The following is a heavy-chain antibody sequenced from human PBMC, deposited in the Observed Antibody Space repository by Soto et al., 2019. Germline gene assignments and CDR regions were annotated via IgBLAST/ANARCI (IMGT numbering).Heavy chain of an antibody. Sequence: GWSLRLSCAASGFTFSSYAMSWVRQAPGKGLEWVSAISGSGGSTYYADSVKGRFTISRDNSKNTLYLQMNSLRAEDTAVYYCAKDRRYYDILTGSLLIDYWGQGTLVTVSS. J-gene: IGHJ4*02. CDR3: AKDRRYYDILTGSLLIDY. CDR1: GFTFSSYA. V-gene: IGHV3-23*01. D-gene: IGHD3-9*01. CDR2: ISGSGGST.